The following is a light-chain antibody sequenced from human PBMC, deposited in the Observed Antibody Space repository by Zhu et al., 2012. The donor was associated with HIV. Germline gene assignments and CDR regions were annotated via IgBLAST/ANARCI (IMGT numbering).Light chain of an antibody. Sequence: EIVLTQSPATLSLSPGERATLSCRASQSVSSYLAWYQQKPGQAPRPLIYGASDRASGVPDRFSGSGSGTDFTLSISRLEPEDFAVYYCHQYDNSWTFGQGTKVEIK. CDR2: GAS. CDR1: QSVSSY. V-gene: IGKV3-20*01. CDR3: HQYDNSWT. J-gene: IGKJ1*01.